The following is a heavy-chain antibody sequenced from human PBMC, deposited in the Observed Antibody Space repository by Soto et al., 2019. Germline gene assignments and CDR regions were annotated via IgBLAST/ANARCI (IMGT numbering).Heavy chain of an antibody. CDR1: GGSISSGGHY. D-gene: IGHD4-4*01. J-gene: IGHJ6*02. Sequence: PSETLSLTCTVSGGSISSGGHYWSWIRQHPGKGLEWIGYIYYSGSTYYNPSLKSRVTISVDTSKNQFSLKLSSVTAADTAVYYCARDLEISKQRSQLYYYGMDVWGQGTTVTVSS. V-gene: IGHV4-31*03. CDR2: IYYSGST. CDR3: ARDLEISKQRSQLYYYGMDV.